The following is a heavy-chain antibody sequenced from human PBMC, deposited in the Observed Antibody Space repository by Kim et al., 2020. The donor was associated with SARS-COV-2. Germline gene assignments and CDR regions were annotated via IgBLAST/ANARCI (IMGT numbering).Heavy chain of an antibody. V-gene: IGHV4-59*01. J-gene: IGHJ4*02. Sequence: SETLSLTCTVSGGSISNYYWSWIRQPPGKGLEWIGYVFYSGTTNYNPSLQSRVTISADTSANQFFLELSSLTAADTAVYFCAIGGGSSSWSGDHYFASWGRGTLVTVSS. CDR3: AIGGGSSSWSGDHYFAS. CDR2: VFYSGTT. CDR1: GGSISNYY. D-gene: IGHD6-13*01.